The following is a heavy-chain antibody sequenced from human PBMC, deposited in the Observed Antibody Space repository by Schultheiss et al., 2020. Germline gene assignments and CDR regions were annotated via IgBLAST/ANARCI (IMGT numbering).Heavy chain of an antibody. CDR2: INHSGST. D-gene: IGHD1-14*01. CDR1: GGSISSGGYS. J-gene: IGHJ5*02. V-gene: IGHV4-34*01. Sequence: SETLSLTCAVSGGSISSGGYSWSWIRQPPGKGLEWIGEINHSGSTNYNPSLKSRVTISVDTSKNQFSLKLSSVTAADTAVYYCARRTGKGFDPWGQGTLVTVSS. CDR3: ARRTGKGFDP.